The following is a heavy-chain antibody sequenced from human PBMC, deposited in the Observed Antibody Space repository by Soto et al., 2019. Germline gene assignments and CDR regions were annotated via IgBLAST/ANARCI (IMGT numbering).Heavy chain of an antibody. CDR3: ARVVAATPAYYYSYMDV. CDR1: GGTFSSYT. CDR2: IIPILGIA. D-gene: IGHD2-15*01. V-gene: IGHV1-69*02. Sequence: QVQLVQSGAEVKKPGSSVKVSCKASGGTFSSYTISWVRQAPGQGLEWMGRIIPILGIANYAQKFQGRVTIPADKPTSTAYRELRSLRSEDTAVYYCARVVAATPAYYYSYMDVWGKGTPVTVSS. J-gene: IGHJ6*03.